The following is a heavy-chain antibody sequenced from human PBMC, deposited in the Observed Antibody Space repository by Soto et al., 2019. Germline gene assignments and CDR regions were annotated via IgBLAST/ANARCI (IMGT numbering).Heavy chain of an antibody. J-gene: IGHJ6*02. Sequence: QVQLVESGGGVVQPGRSLRLSCVASGFSSSNYFMHWVRQAPGKGQEWVAAISYDGSNKHYLDAVKGRFTISRDNSKNTLYLQMNSLGGEDTAVYSCVRGAPYYGMDVWGQGTTVTVSS. CDR2: ISYDGSNK. V-gene: IGHV3-30*03. CDR3: VRGAPYYGMDV. CDR1: GFSSSNYF.